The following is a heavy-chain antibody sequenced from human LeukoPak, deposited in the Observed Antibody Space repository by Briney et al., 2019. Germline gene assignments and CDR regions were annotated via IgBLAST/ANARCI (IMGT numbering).Heavy chain of an antibody. J-gene: IGHJ5*02. CDR3: ARTLTGFDP. CDR1: GGSISSYY. CDR2: IYTSGST. V-gene: IGHV4-4*09. D-gene: IGHD4/OR15-4a*01. Sequence: SETLSLTCTVSGGSISSYYWSWIRQPPGKGLEWIGYIYTSGSTNYNPSLKSRVTISVDTSKNQFSLKLSSVTAADTAVYFRARTLTGFDPWGQGTLVTVSS.